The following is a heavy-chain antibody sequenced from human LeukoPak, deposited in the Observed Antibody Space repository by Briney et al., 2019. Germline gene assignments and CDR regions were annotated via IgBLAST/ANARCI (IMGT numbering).Heavy chain of an antibody. CDR2: IYASGST. V-gene: IGHV4-61*02. CDR3: ARGDGIAAFY. Sequence: SETLSLTCTVSSGSISSGSYYWSWIRQPAGKGLEWIGRIYASGSTKYNPSLKSRVTISVDTSKNQFSLKLSSVTAADTAVYYCARGDGIAAFYWGQGTLVTVSS. J-gene: IGHJ4*02. D-gene: IGHD6-13*01. CDR1: SGSISSGSYY.